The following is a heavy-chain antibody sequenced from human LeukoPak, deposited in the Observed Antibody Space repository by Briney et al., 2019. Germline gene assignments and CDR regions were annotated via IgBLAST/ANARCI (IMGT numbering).Heavy chain of an antibody. CDR1: GAPLRSHY. D-gene: IGHD4-17*01. V-gene: IGHV4-59*11. J-gene: IGHJ4*02. CDR2: IYFSETT. Sequence: PSETLSLTCSVSGAPLRSHYWTWIRQSPGKGLEWIGHIYFSETTKYNPSLKSRASISADISKNQFYLILRSVTAADTAVYYCASIYEYGDHFTWGQGAQVVVSS. CDR3: ASIYEYGDHFT.